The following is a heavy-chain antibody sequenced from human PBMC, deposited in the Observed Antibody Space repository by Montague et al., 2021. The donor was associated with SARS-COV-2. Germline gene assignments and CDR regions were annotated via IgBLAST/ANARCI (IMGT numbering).Heavy chain of an antibody. CDR2: ISSDGSYK. CDR1: GFTFTSYS. J-gene: IGHJ4*02. CDR3: ARDLLRHKGGFDS. Sequence: SLRLSCAASGFTFTSYSMNWVRQAPGKGLEALSVISSDGSYKYYXDSVKGRFTISRDNSRNMLYLQMNSLRPEDTAVYYCARDLLRHKGGFDSWGQGTLVTVSS. V-gene: IGHV3-30-3*01. D-gene: IGHD2/OR15-2a*01.